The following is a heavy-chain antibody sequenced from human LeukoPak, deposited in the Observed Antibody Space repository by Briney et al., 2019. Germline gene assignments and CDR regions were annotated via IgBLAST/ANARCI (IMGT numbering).Heavy chain of an antibody. CDR1: GGSISGSSYY. CDR2: IYYSGST. D-gene: IGHD3-22*01. V-gene: IGHV4-39*01. CDR3: ARHKEITMIVDS. Sequence: SETLSLTCTVSGGSISGSSYYWGWIRQPPGKGLEWIGSIYYSGSTYYNPSLKSRVTISVDTSKNQFSLKLSSVTAADTAVYYCARHKEITMIVDSWGQGTLVTVSS. J-gene: IGHJ4*02.